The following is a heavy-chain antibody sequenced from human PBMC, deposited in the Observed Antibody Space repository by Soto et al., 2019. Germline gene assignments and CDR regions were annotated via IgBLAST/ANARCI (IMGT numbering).Heavy chain of an antibody. CDR2: ISYDGSNK. V-gene: IGHV3-30*18. D-gene: IGHD3-9*01. CDR3: AKEFDWLDEYFQH. Sequence: QVQLVESGGGVVQPGRSMRLSCAASGFTFSSYGMHWVRQAPGKGLEGVAVISYDGSNKYYADSVKGRFTISRDNSKNTLYLQMNSLIAEDTAVYYCAKEFDWLDEYFQHWGQGTLVTVSS. J-gene: IGHJ1*01. CDR1: GFTFSSYG.